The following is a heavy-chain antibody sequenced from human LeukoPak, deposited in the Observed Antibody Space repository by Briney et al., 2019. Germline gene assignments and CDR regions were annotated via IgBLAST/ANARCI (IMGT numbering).Heavy chain of an antibody. CDR2: IADDGGVK. D-gene: IGHD3-3*01. Sequence: GSLRLSCVASGITFSRHGMDWVRQAPGKGLEWVAVIADDGGVKQYADSVKGRFTVSRDNSKSTLYLQMNGLSVEDTAIYYCAREATWGEWYFDHWGQGTPVTVSS. CDR3: AREATWGEWYFDH. V-gene: IGHV3-30*03. CDR1: GITFSRHG. J-gene: IGHJ4*02.